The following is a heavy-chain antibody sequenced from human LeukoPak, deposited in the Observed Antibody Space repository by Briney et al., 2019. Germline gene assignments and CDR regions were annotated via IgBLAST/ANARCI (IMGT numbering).Heavy chain of an antibody. D-gene: IGHD3-3*01. V-gene: IGHV1-8*01. J-gene: IGHJ5*02. CDR2: MNPNSGNT. CDR3: ARGDFYDFWSGYYFRWFDP. Sequence: ASVKVSCKASGYTFTSYDINWVRQATGQGLEWMGWMNPNSGNTGYAQKFQGRVTMTRNTSISTAYMELSSLRSEDTAVYYCARGDFYDFWSGYYFRWFDPWGQGTLVTVSS. CDR1: GYTFTSYD.